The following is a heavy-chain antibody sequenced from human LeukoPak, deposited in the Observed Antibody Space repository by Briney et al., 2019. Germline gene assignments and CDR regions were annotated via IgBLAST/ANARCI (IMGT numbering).Heavy chain of an antibody. Sequence: GGSLRLSCAASGFTFSAYTMNWVRQAPGKGLEWVSSISSSSVYIYYADSVKGRFTISRDNAKNSLYLQMNSLRAEDTAVYYCARRLRGYSYGSDYWGQGTLVTVSS. V-gene: IGHV3-21*01. J-gene: IGHJ4*02. CDR3: ARRLRGYSYGSDY. D-gene: IGHD5-18*01. CDR2: ISSSSVYI. CDR1: GFTFSAYT.